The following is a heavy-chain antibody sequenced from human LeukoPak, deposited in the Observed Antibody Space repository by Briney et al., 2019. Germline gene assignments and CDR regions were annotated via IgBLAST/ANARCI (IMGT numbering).Heavy chain of an antibody. Sequence: SETLSLTCTVSGGSISSSSYYWGWIRQPPGKGLEWIGIIYYSGSTYYNPSLKSRLNISVDTSKNQFSLKLSSVTATDTAVYYCARRGYCSSTSCYEYWFDPWGQGTLVTVSS. CDR2: IYYSGST. V-gene: IGHV4-39*01. J-gene: IGHJ5*02. CDR1: GGSISSSSYY. CDR3: ARRGYCSSTSCYEYWFDP. D-gene: IGHD2-2*01.